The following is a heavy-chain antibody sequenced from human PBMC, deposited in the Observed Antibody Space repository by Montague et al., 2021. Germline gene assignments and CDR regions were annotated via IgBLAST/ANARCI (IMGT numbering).Heavy chain of an antibody. D-gene: IGHD3-10*01. V-gene: IGHV6-1*01. CDR2: TYYGSTWYT. Sequence: CAISGDSVSNNNAAWNWIRESPSRGLEWLGRTYYGSTWYTDYAVSAKGRIAINPDTSKNQFSLQLNSVTPEDTAVYYCAREGVGDLLFSFDSWGQGTLVTVSS. CDR1: GDSVSNNNAA. J-gene: IGHJ4*02. CDR3: AREGVGDLLFSFDS.